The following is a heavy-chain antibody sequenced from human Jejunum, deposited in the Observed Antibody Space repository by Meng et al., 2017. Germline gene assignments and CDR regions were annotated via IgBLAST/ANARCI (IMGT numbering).Heavy chain of an antibody. Sequence: QTALKESGPTLVKPPQTLTLTCTLSGFSVTTDGVGVGWIRQPPGKALEWLALIYWDDDTRYSPSLKHRLTITKDTSKNQVVLTMTDMDPVDTATYYCAHKREETTVNYFDYWGQGTLVTVSS. V-gene: IGHV2-5*02. CDR3: AHKREETTVNYFDY. D-gene: IGHD4-17*01. CDR2: IYWDDDT. J-gene: IGHJ4*02. CDR1: GFSVTTDGVG.